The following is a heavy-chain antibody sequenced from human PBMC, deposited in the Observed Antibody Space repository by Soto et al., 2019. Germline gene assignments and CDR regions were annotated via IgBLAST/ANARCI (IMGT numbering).Heavy chain of an antibody. CDR2: IKQDGSEK. V-gene: IGHV3-7*01. CDR3: ARDRRSSGWYYYYYYYMDV. D-gene: IGHD6-19*01. J-gene: IGHJ6*03. Sequence: HPGGALRLSCAASGFTLSSHWMSWVRQAPGKGQERVANIKQDGSEKYYVDSVKGRFTISRDNAKNSLYLQMNSLRAEDTAVYYCARDRRSSGWYYYYYYYMDVWGKGTTVTVSS. CDR1: GFTLSSHW.